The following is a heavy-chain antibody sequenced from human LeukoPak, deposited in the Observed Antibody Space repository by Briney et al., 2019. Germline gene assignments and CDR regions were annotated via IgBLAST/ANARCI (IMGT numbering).Heavy chain of an antibody. V-gene: IGHV3-33*08. CDR3: ARDRDAFDI. J-gene: IGHJ3*02. Sequence: GGSLRLSCAASGFTFSSYSMNWVRQAPGKGLEWVAVIWYDGSNKYCADSVKGRFTISRDNSKNTLYLQMNSLRAEDTAVYYCARDRDAFDIWGQGTMVTVSS. CDR1: GFTFSSYS. CDR2: IWYDGSNK.